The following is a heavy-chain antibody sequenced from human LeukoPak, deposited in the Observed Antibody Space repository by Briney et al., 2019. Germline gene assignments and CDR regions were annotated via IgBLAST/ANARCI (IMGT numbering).Heavy chain of an antibody. CDR3: AKDPRSVREYGDYAY. CDR2: ISGSGGST. D-gene: IGHD4-17*01. J-gene: IGHJ4*02. V-gene: IGHV3-23*01. Sequence: PGGSLRLSCAASGFTFSSYAMSWVRQAPGKGLEWVSAISGSGGSTYYADSVKGRFTISRDNSKNTLYLQMNSLRAEDTAVYYCAKDPRSVREYGDYAYWGQGTLVTVSS. CDR1: GFTFSSYA.